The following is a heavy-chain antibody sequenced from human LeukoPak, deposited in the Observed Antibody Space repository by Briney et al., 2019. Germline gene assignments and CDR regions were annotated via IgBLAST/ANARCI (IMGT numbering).Heavy chain of an antibody. V-gene: IGHV4-34*01. D-gene: IGHD3-10*01. J-gene: IGHJ6*03. CDR1: GGSISSYY. CDR2: INHSGST. CDR3: ARLGLPYGSGSQDYYYYMDV. Sequence: SETLSLTCTVSGGSISSYYWSWIRQPPGKGLEWIGEINHSGSTNYNPPLKSRVTISVDTSKNQFSLKLSSVTAADTAVYSCARLGLPYGSGSQDYYYYMDVWGKGTTVTISS.